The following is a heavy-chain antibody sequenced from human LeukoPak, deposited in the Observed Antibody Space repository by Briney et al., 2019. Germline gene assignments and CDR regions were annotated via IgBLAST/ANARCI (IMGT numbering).Heavy chain of an antibody. Sequence: SVKVSCKASGGTFSSYAISWVRQAPGQGLEWMGGIIPIFGTANYAQKFQGRVTITADESTGTAYMELSSLRSEDTAVYYCARGPLGLGELSFVYWGQGTLVTVSS. D-gene: IGHD3-16*02. J-gene: IGHJ4*02. CDR1: GGTFSSYA. CDR3: ARGPLGLGELSFVY. CDR2: IIPIFGTA. V-gene: IGHV1-69*13.